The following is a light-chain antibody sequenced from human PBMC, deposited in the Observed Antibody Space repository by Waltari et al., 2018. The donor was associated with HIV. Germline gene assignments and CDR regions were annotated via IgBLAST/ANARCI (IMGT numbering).Light chain of an antibody. CDR3: QQYYSTQYS. CDR2: WAS. V-gene: IGKV4-1*01. CDR1: PSSLYTSKNKNY. J-gene: IGKJ2*03. Sequence: DIVMTQSQDSLPVSLGARATTHCRTRPSSLYTSKNKNYLAWYQQRPGHPPKLLIYWASTRESGVPDRFSGSGSGTDFTLTISSLQAEDVAVYYCQQYYSTQYSFGQGTKLEIK.